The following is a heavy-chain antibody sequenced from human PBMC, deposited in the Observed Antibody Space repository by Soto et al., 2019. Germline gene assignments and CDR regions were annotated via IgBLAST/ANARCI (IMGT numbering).Heavy chain of an antibody. Sequence: QVQLVQSGAEVKKPGASVQVSCKASGYNFMRYGFTWVRQAPGQGLEWMGWINVDNGETKYPQKIQGRVTMTTDTSTSTVYMELRSLTSDDTAVYYCARWISGGYSDWFDPWGHGTLVTVS. V-gene: IGHV1-18*04. J-gene: IGHJ5*02. CDR3: ARWISGGYSDWFDP. CDR1: GYNFMRYG. CDR2: INVDNGET. D-gene: IGHD1-26*01.